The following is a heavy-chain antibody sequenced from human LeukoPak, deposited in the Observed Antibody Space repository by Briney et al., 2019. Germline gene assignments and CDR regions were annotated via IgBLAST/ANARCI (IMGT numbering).Heavy chain of an antibody. CDR2: INHSGST. D-gene: IGHD3-3*01. J-gene: IGHJ5*02. CDR3: ARGRYDFWRKPNWFDP. CDR1: GGSFSGYY. V-gene: IGHV4-34*01. Sequence: PSETLSLTCAVYGGSFSGYYWSWIRQPPGKGLEWIGEINHSGSTNYNPSLKSRVTISVDTSKNQFSLKLSSVTTADTAVYYCARGRYDFWRKPNWFDPWGQGTLVTVSS.